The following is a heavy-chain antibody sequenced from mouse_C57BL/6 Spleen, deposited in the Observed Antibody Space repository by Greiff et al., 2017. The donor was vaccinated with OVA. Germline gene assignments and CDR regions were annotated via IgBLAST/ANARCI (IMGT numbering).Heavy chain of an antibody. CDR3: ARGDIMRYYAMDY. CDR2: INPNNGGT. CDR1: GYTFTDYY. J-gene: IGHJ4*01. D-gene: IGHD1-1*01. Sequence: EVKLQQSGPELVKPGASVKISCKASGYTFTDYYMNWVKQSHGKSLEWIGDINPNNGGTSYNQKFKGKATLTVDKSSSTAYMELRSLTSEDSAVYYCARGDIMRYYAMDYWGQGTSVTVSS. V-gene: IGHV1-26*01.